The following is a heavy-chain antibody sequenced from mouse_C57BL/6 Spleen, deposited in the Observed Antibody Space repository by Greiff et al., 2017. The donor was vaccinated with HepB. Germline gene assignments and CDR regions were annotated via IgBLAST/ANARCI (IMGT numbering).Heavy chain of an antibody. CDR1: GYTFTNYW. V-gene: IGHV1-63*01. CDR3: AREGIYYGNRNWDDYAMDY. CDR2: IYPGGGYT. J-gene: IGHJ4*01. D-gene: IGHD2-1*01. Sequence: QVQLQQSGAELVRPGTSVKMSCKASGYTFTNYWIGWAKQRPGHGLEWIGDIYPGGGYTNYNEKFKGKATLTADKSSSTAYMQFSSLTSEDSAIYYCAREGIYYGNRNWDDYAMDYWGQGTSVTVSS.